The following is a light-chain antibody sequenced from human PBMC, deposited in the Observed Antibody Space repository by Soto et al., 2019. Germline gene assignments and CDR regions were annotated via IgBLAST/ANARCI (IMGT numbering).Light chain of an antibody. J-gene: IGLJ3*02. CDR3: QTWGTGIRV. CDR2: VNSDAGH. V-gene: IGLV4-69*01. Sequence: QLVLTQSPSASASLGASVKLTCTLSSGHSSYAIAWHQQQPEKGLRYLMKVNSDAGHNKGDGIPDRFSGSSSGAERYLTTSSLRSEDEADDYCQTWGTGIRVFGGGTKVTVL. CDR1: SGHSSYA.